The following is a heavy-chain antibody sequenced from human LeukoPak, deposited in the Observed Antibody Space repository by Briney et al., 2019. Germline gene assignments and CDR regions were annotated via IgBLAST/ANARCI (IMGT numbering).Heavy chain of an antibody. D-gene: IGHD1-26*01. J-gene: IGHJ4*02. V-gene: IGHV3-9*01. CDR3: AKDMGIVGATLDY. CDR1: GFTFDDYA. Sequence: PGGSLRLSCAASGFTFDDYAMPWVRQAPGKGLEWVSGISWNSGSTGYADSVKGRFTISRDNAKNSLYLQMNSLRAEDTALYYCAKDMGIVGATLDYWGQGTLVTVSS. CDR2: ISWNSGST.